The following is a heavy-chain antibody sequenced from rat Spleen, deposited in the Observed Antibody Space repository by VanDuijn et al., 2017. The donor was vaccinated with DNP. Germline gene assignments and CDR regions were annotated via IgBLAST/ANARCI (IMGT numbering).Heavy chain of an antibody. J-gene: IGHJ4*01. V-gene: IGHV5S10*01. CDR2: IIYDGGRT. D-gene: IGHD1-11*01. CDR3: TTFEGTNA. CDR1: GFVFSEYN. Sequence: EVSLVKSGGGSVQPGRSLKLSCITSGFVFSEYNMAWVRQAPKKGLEWVADIIYDGGRTYYRDSVKGRFTISRDNAKSTLYLQMDSLRSEDTATYYCTTFEGTNAWGQGTSVTVSS.